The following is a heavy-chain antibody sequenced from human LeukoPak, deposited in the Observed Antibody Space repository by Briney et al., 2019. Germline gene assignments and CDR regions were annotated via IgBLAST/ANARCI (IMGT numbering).Heavy chain of an antibody. J-gene: IGHJ6*02. D-gene: IGHD3-3*01. CDR2: IYYSGST. CDR1: GGSISSYY. Sequence: SETLSLTCTVSGGSISSYYWSWIRQPPGKGLEWIGYIYYSGSTNYNPSLKSRVTISVDTSKNQFSLKLSSVTAADTAVYYCARGGTYYDFWTGGDYYYYYGMDVWGQGTTVTASS. V-gene: IGHV4-59*01. CDR3: ARGGTYYDFWTGGDYYYYYGMDV.